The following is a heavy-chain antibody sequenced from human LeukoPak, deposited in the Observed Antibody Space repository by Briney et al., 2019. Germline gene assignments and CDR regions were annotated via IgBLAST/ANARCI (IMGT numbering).Heavy chain of an antibody. D-gene: IGHD3-16*01. V-gene: IGHV3-7*01. CDR1: GFTFSSYW. J-gene: IGHJ4*02. CDR2: IKQDGSEK. CDR3: ARDTRDYDYVWGSWYYFDY. Sequence: GGSLRLSCAASGFTFSSYWMSWVRQAPGKGLEWVANIKQDGSEKYYVGSVKGRFTISRDNAKNSLYLQMNSLRAEDTAVYYCARDTRDYDYVWGSWYYFDYWGQGTLVTVSS.